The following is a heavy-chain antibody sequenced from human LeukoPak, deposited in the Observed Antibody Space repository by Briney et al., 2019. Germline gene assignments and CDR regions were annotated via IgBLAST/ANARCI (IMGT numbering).Heavy chain of an antibody. CDR1: GFTFDDYA. CDR3: VKDMVAAGKSRGAFDI. D-gene: IGHD6-13*01. CDR2: ISWNSGRT. J-gene: IGHJ3*02. Sequence: KPGGSLRLSCAASGFTFDDYAMHWVRQAPGKGLEWVSGISWNSGRTGYADSVKGRFTISRDNAKNSLYLQMNSLRAEDTALYYCVKDMVAAGKSRGAFDIWGQGTMVTVSS. V-gene: IGHV3-9*01.